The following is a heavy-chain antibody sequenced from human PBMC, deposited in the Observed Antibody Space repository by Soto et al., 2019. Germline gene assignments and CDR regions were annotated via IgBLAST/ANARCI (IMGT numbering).Heavy chain of an antibody. V-gene: IGHV1-3*01. CDR2: INAGNGNT. Sequence: ASVKVSCKASGYTFTSYAMHCVRQAPGQRLEWMGWINAGNGNTKYSQKFQGRVTITRDTSASTAYMELSSLRSEDTAVYYCARVSSSWYSRSYFDYWGQGTLVTVSS. J-gene: IGHJ4*02. D-gene: IGHD6-13*01. CDR1: GYTFTSYA. CDR3: ARVSSSWYSRSYFDY.